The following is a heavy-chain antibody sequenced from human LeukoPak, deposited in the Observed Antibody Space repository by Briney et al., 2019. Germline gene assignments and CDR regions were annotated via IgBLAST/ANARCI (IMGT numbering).Heavy chain of an antibody. J-gene: IGHJ4*02. CDR1: GGSISSSSYY. V-gene: IGHV4-39*01. CDR2: IYYSGST. Sequence: SETLSLTCTVSGGSISSSSYYWGWIRQPPGKGLEWIGSIYYSGSTYYNPSLKSRVTISVDTSKNQFSLKLSSVTAADTAVYYCATYDLSGSYGYWGQGTLVTVSS. CDR3: ATYDLSGSYGY. D-gene: IGHD1-26*01.